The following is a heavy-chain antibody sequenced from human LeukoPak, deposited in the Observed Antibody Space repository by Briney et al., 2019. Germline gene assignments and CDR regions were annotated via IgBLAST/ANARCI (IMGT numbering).Heavy chain of an antibody. J-gene: IGHJ4*02. CDR2: ISGSGGST. CDR3: AKDLEYPEPEYYFDY. Sequence: GGTLRLSCAASGFTFSSYGMSWVRQAPGKGLEWVSAISGSGGSTYYADSVKGRFTISRDSSKNTLYLQMNSLRAEDTAVYYCAKDLEYPEPEYYFDYWGQGTLVTVSS. D-gene: IGHD1-14*01. V-gene: IGHV3-23*01. CDR1: GFTFSSYG.